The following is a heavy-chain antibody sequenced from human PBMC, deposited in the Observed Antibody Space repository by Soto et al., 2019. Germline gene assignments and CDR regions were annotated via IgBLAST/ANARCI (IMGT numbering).Heavy chain of an antibody. V-gene: IGHV3-74*01. CDR1: RGAFGDYW. D-gene: IGHD3-10*01. J-gene: IGHJ5*01. Sequence: EVPLVESGGGLVQPGGSLRLSCEASRGAFGDYWMHWVRQAPGKGLVWVSRINRDANDIIYADSVKGRLTASRDNAKNMVVLQMNSLIVEDTAVYYCAREVPHNWFASWGQGTLVTVSS. CDR2: INRDANDI. CDR3: AREVPHNWFAS.